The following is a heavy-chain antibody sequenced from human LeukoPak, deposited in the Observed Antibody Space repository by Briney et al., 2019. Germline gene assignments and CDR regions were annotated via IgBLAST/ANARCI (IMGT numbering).Heavy chain of an antibody. D-gene: IGHD5-12*01. V-gene: IGHV4-39*01. J-gene: IGHJ3*02. CDR1: GGSTSSSTYY. CDR2: IYDSGST. Sequence: PSETLSLTCTASGGSTSSSTYYWDWIRQPPGKGLEWIGIIYDSGSTHYNPSLESRVTISVDTSKNQFSLKLNSETAADTAVYYCATHSRAGSGGSESAFEIWGQGTMVTVSS. CDR3: ATHSRAGSGGSESAFEI.